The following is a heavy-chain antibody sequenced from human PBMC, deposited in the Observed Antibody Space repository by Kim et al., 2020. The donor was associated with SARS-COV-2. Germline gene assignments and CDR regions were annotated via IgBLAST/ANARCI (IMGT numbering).Heavy chain of an antibody. CDR1: GFTFSSYA. CDR3: AREYGESPGGGSSDYYYYGMDV. D-gene: IGHD4-17*01. J-gene: IGHJ6*02. Sequence: GGSLRLSCAASGFTFSSYAMHWVRQAPGKGLEWVAVISYDGSNKYYADSVKGRFTISRDNSKNTLYLQMNSLRAEDTAVYYCAREYGESPGGGSSDYYYYGMDVWGQGTTVTVSS. V-gene: IGHV3-30-3*01. CDR2: ISYDGSNK.